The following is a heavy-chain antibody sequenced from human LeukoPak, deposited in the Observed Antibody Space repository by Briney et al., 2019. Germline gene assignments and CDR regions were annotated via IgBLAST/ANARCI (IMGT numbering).Heavy chain of an antibody. V-gene: IGHV3-23*01. J-gene: IGHJ6*02. CDR3: ANGSPQGLVVPAAVYYYYGMDV. CDR1: GFTFSSYA. D-gene: IGHD2-2*01. CDR2: ISCSCGST. Sequence: GWALRLSCSASGFTFSSYAMSWVHQAPGNGLDGVSAISCSCGSTYYADSVKGRFTISRDNSKNTLYLQMNSLRAEDTAVYYCANGSPQGLVVPAAVYYYYGMDVWGQGTTVTVSS.